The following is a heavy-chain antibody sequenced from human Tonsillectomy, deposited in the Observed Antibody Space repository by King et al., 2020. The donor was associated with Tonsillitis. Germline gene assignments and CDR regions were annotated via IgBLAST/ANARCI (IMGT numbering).Heavy chain of an antibody. V-gene: IGHV2-5*02. CDR1: GFALNTSGVG. J-gene: IGHJ3*01. CDR2: IFWDDDK. Sequence: TLKESGPTLVKPTETLTLTCTFSGFALNTSGVGVGWIRQPPGKALEWLALIFWDDDKRYTPSLRSRLTITKDTSKNQVVLTMTNMDPVDTATYYCAHGTQADVFGFWGQGQWSPSLQ. CDR3: AHGTQADVFGF.